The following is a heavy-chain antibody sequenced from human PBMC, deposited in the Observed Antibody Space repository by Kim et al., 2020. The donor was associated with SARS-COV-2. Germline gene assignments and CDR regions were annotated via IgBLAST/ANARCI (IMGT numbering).Heavy chain of an antibody. Sequence: ASVKVSFKVSGYTLTELSMHWVRQAPGKGLEWMGGFDPEDGETIYAQKFQGRVTMTEDTSTDTAYMELSSLRSEDTAVYYCATPVQLLWFGDPRGYYFDYWGQGTLVTVSS. D-gene: IGHD3-10*01. CDR2: FDPEDGET. CDR3: ATPVQLLWFGDPRGYYFDY. J-gene: IGHJ4*02. V-gene: IGHV1-24*01. CDR1: GYTLTELS.